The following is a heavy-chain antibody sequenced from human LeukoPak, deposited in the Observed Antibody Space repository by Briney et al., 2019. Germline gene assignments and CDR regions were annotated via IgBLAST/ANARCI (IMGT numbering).Heavy chain of an antibody. CDR3: AKAYSSSWYETIDY. J-gene: IGHJ4*02. V-gene: IGHV3-9*01. CDR1: GFTFDDYA. D-gene: IGHD6-13*01. Sequence: PGGSLRLSCAASGFTFDDYALRWVRQAPGKGLEWVSGISWNSGSIGYADSVKGRFTISRDNAKNSLYLQMNSLRAEDTALYYCAKAYSSSWYETIDYWGQGTLVTVSS. CDR2: ISWNSGSI.